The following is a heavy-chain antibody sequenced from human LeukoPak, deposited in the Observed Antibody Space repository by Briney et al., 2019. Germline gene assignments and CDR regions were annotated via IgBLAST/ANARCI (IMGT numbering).Heavy chain of an antibody. CDR1: GGSISSYY. J-gene: IGHJ3*02. CDR2: IYYSGST. CDR3: ARGPYSYDSSGAFDI. Sequence: SETLSLTCTVFGGSISSYYWSWIRQPPGKGLEWIGYIYYSGSTNYNPSLKSRVTISVDTSKNQFSLKLSSVTAADTAVYFCARGPYSYDSSGAFDIWGQGTMVTVSS. V-gene: IGHV4-59*08. D-gene: IGHD3-22*01.